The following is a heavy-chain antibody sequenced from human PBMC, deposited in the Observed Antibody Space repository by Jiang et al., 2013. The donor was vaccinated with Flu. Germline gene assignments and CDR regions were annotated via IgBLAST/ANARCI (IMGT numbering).Heavy chain of an antibody. D-gene: IGHD6-19*01. CDR2: SILVTLTP. J-gene: IGHJ4*01. Sequence: SLKISCQASGYNFASYWIAWVRQMPGKDPGVGWESSILVTLTPYTARPSKGKVIISADKSISTAYLQWSSLEASDTAMYFCARRLGAGHAGHFLDYWGRGTLVTVSS. CDR3: ARRLGAGHAGHFLDY. CDR1: GYNFASYW. V-gene: IGHV5-51*01.